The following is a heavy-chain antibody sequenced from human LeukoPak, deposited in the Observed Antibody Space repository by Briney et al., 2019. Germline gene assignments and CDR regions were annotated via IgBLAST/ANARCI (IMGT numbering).Heavy chain of an antibody. D-gene: IGHD3-22*01. CDR1: GGSISSYY. Sequence: RASETLSLTCTVSGGSISSYYWSWIRQPPGKGLEWIGYIYYSGSTNYNPSLKSRVTISVDTSKNQFSLKLSSVTAADTAVHYCAKGQDYYDSSGFDYWGQGTLVTVSS. CDR3: AKGQDYYDSSGFDY. V-gene: IGHV4-59*01. J-gene: IGHJ4*02. CDR2: IYYSGST.